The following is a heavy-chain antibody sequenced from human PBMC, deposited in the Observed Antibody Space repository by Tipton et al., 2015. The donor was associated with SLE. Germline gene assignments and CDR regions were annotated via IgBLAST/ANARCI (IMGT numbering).Heavy chain of an antibody. CDR2: VYYSGSS. CDR1: GGSVSSNSYY. D-gene: IGHD4-23*01. CDR3: ARPFQAYGGNPFDY. V-gene: IGHV4-39*07. J-gene: IGHJ4*02. Sequence: TLSLTCTVSGGSVSSNSYYWGWIRQPPGKGLEWIGDVYYSGSSFYNPSLKSRVTISVDMSKNQFSMKLISVTAADTAVYYCARPFQAYGGNPFDYWGQGTLVRVSS.